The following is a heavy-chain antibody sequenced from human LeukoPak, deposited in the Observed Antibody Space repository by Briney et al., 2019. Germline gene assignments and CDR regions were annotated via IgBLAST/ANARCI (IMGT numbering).Heavy chain of an antibody. V-gene: IGHV3-11*06. CDR1: GFTFSDYY. D-gene: IGHD3-9*01. Sequence: GGSLRLSCAASGFTFSDYYMSWIRQAPGKGLEWVSYISSSSSYTNYADSVKGRFTISRDNAKNSLYLQMNSLRAEDTAVYYCARGYYDILTGYYFDYWGQGTLVTVSP. CDR3: ARGYYDILTGYYFDY. J-gene: IGHJ4*02. CDR2: ISSSSSYT.